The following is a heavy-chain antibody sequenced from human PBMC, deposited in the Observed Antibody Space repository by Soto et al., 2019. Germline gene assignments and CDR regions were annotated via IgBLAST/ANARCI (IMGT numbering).Heavy chain of an antibody. CDR2: ISYDGSNK. CDR3: AKDRVDYYDFWSGYSPLDY. Sequence: QVQLVESGGGVVQPGRSLRLSWAASGFTFGNYGMHWVRQAPGKGLEWVAVISYDGSNKYYGDSVKGRFTISRDNSKNTLYLQMNSLRAEDTAVYYCAKDRVDYYDFWSGYSPLDYWGQGALVTVSS. J-gene: IGHJ4*02. V-gene: IGHV3-30*18. CDR1: GFTFGNYG. D-gene: IGHD3-3*01.